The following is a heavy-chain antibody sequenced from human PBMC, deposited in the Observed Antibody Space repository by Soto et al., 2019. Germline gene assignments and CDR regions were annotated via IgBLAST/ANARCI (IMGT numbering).Heavy chain of an antibody. Sequence: GGSLRLSCAASGFTFSSYAMHWVRQAPGKGLEWVAVISYDGSNKYYADSVKGRFIISRDNSKNTLYLQMNSLRAEDTAVYYCARIAPRARYSYGHSHFDYWGQGTLVTVSS. CDR2: ISYDGSNK. CDR3: ARIAPRARYSYGHSHFDY. CDR1: GFTFSSYA. J-gene: IGHJ4*02. D-gene: IGHD5-18*01. V-gene: IGHV3-30-3*01.